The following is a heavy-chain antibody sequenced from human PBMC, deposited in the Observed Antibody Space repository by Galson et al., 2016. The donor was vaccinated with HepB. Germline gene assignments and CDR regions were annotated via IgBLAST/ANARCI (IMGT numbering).Heavy chain of an antibody. D-gene: IGHD2-2*01. CDR3: ATNTTHLPAFQD. CDR1: GSSITNGHVY. CDR2: IYYIGTT. J-gene: IGHJ1*01. V-gene: IGHV4-30-4*01. Sequence: TLSLTCTVSGSSITNGHVYWSWVRQTPGKGLEWIGNIYYIGTTQYNPSFKSRVSMAIDPSNSQFFLRLGSVTVADTAVYFCATNTTHLPAFQDWGQGIPVLVSS.